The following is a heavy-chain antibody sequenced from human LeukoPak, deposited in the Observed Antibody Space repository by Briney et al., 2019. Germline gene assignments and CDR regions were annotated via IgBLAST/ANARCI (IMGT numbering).Heavy chain of an antibody. J-gene: IGHJ4*02. CDR2: IKQDGSEK. D-gene: IGHD6-19*01. Sequence: GGSLRLSCAASGFTFSNAWMSWVRQAPGKGLEWVANIKQDGSEKYYVDSVKGRFTISRDNAKNSLYLQMNSLRAEDTAVYYCARDFFLGGSGWCGKPDYWGQGTLVTVSS. V-gene: IGHV3-7*01. CDR3: ARDFFLGGSGWCGKPDY. CDR1: GFTFSNAW.